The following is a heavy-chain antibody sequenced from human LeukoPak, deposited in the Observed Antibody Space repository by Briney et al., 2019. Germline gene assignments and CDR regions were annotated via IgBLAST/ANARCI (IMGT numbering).Heavy chain of an antibody. Sequence: GGSLRLSYADSVFTFDDYGMSWVRQAPGKGLEWVSSISSSSSYIYYADSVKGRFTISRDNAKNSLYLQMNSLRAEDTAVYYCARAGTVYYYMDVWGKGTTVTVSS. CDR2: ISSSSSYI. V-gene: IGHV3-21*01. J-gene: IGHJ6*03. CDR3: ARAGTVYYYMDV. D-gene: IGHD4-17*01. CDR1: VFTFDDYG.